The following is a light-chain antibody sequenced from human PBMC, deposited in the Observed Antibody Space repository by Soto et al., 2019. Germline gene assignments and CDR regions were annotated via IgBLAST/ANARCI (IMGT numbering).Light chain of an antibody. CDR3: MPGLQTRYT. J-gene: IGKJ2*01. CDR2: LAS. V-gene: IGKV2-28*01. Sequence: DIVLTPSPLSLPVTPGAPAAISCRSSQSILHSSGYKYLDWYLQKPGQSPQLLSYLASNRASGVPGRFSGSGSGTDFTLKISRVEGEDVGVYYCMPGLQTRYTFGQGTKLEI. CDR1: QSILHSSGYKY.